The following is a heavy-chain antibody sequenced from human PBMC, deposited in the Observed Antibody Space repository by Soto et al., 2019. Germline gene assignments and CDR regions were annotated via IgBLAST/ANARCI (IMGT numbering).Heavy chain of an antibody. CDR3: ASYYDSSCYYSEYFQH. Sequence: QVQLVESGGGVVQPGRSLRLSCAASGFTFSSYGMHWVRQAPGKGLEWVAVIWYDGSNKYYADSVKGRFTISRDNSKNTLYLQMNSLRAEDTAVYYCASYYDSSCYYSEYFQHWGQGTLVTVSS. CDR1: GFTFSSYG. D-gene: IGHD3-22*01. CDR2: IWYDGSNK. V-gene: IGHV3-33*01. J-gene: IGHJ1*01.